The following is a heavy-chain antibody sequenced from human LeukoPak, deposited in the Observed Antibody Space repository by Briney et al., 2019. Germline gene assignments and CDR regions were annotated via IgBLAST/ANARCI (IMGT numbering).Heavy chain of an antibody. V-gene: IGHV1-3*01. CDR1: GYTFTSYA. Sequence: ASVKVSCKASGYTFTSYAMHWVRQASGQRLEWMGWINAGNGNTKYSQKFQGRVTITRDTSASTAYMELSSLRSEDTAVYYCARDHGAGLNWFDPWGQGTLVTVSS. D-gene: IGHD6-19*01. CDR3: ARDHGAGLNWFDP. CDR2: INAGNGNT. J-gene: IGHJ5*02.